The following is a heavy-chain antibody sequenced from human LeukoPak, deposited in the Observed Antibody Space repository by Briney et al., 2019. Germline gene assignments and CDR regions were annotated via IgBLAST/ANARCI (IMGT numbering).Heavy chain of an antibody. CDR2: ITASDYTT. D-gene: IGHD4-17*01. Sequence: QTGGSLRLSCAASGFIFREYAMTWVRRAPGKRLEWVSSITASDYTTYADSVKGRFTISRGNSKNTLYLQMDSLRGDDTALYHCARDPNGDYIGAFDNWGQGTMVTVSS. V-gene: IGHV3-23*01. CDR1: GFIFREYA. CDR3: ARDPNGDYIGAFDN. J-gene: IGHJ3*02.